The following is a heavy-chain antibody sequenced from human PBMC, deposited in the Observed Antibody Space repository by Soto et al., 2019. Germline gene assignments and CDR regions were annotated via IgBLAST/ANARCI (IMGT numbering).Heavy chain of an antibody. D-gene: IGHD3-10*01. CDR1: GGSISSYY. CDR3: ARETGGFGDPTYFDY. CDR2: IYYSGST. Sequence: SETLALTCTVSGGSISSYYWSWIRQPPGKGLEWIGYIYYSGSTNYNPSLKSRVTISVDTSKNQFSLKLSSVTAADTAVYYCARETGGFGDPTYFDYWGQGTLVTV. J-gene: IGHJ4*02. V-gene: IGHV4-59*12.